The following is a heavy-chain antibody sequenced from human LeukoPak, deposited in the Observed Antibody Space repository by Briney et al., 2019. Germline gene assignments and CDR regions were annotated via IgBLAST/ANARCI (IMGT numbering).Heavy chain of an antibody. CDR2: IRDNGGST. D-gene: IGHD4-17*01. V-gene: IGHV3-23*01. CDR1: GFTFNTYA. CDR3: ARDRDYPAFDI. J-gene: IGHJ3*02. Sequence: GGSLRLSCAASGFTFNTYAMSWVRQAPGKGLEWVSAIRDNGGSTYYGGAVKGRFTVSRDNAKNTLYLQMNSLRAEDTAVYYCARDRDYPAFDIWGQGTMVTVSS.